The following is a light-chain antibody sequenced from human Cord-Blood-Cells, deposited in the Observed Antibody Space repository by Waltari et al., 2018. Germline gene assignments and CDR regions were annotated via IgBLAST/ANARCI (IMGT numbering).Light chain of an antibody. CDR2: GAS. CDR3: QQYNNWPALT. Sequence: ELGITPSPATLSPAPGEGATVSCRASQSVSSNLTWYQQKPGQAPRLRIYGASTRSTGIPASFSGSGSGTEFTRTISSLQSEDFAVYYCQQYNNWPALTFGGGTKVEIK. J-gene: IGKJ4*01. V-gene: IGKV3-15*01. CDR1: QSVSSN.